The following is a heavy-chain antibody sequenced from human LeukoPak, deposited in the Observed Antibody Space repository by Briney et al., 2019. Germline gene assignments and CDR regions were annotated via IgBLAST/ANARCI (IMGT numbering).Heavy chain of an antibody. V-gene: IGHV3-21*01. CDR2: ISSSSSSI. Sequence: GGSLRLSCAASGFIFSNYFMHWVRQAPGKGLEWVSFISSSSSSIYYVDSVKGRFTISRDNAKNSLYLQMNSLRAEDTAVYYCARDQGSGWWAYWGQGTLVTVSS. D-gene: IGHD6-19*01. J-gene: IGHJ4*02. CDR1: GFIFSNYF. CDR3: ARDQGSGWWAY.